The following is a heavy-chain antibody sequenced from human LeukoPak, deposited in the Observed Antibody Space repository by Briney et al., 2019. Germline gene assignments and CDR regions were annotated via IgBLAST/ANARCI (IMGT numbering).Heavy chain of an antibody. V-gene: IGHV3-11*06. D-gene: IGHD4-17*01. J-gene: IGHJ3*02. CDR2: ISSSSSYI. CDR3: ARSPIRDGDPDAFDI. CDR1: GSTFSDYY. Sequence: GGSLRLSCAASGSTFSDYYMSWIRQAPGKGLEWVSSISSSSSYIYYADSVKGRFTISRDNAKNSLYLQMNSLRAEDTAVYYCARSPIRDGDPDAFDIWGQGTMVTVSS.